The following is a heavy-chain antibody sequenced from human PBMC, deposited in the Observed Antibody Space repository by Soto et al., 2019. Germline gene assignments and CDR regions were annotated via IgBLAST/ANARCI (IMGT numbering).Heavy chain of an antibody. J-gene: IGHJ4*02. V-gene: IGHV3-21*01. CDR1: GFTFNSYS. CDR2: ISSSSSYI. Sequence: EVQLVESGGGLVKPGGSLRLSCAASGFTFNSYSMNWVRQAPRKGLEWVSSISSSSSYIYYADSVKGRFTISRDNAKNSLYLQMNSLRAEDTAVYYCARVERAYCGGDCYDYWGQGTLVTVSS. D-gene: IGHD2-21*01. CDR3: ARVERAYCGGDCYDY.